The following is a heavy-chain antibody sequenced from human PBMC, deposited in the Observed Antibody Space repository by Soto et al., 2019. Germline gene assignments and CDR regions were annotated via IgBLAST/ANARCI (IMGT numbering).Heavy chain of an antibody. CDR3: ARGLILWFGELSRRGGYYYYMDV. CDR2: INESGNI. CDR1: GGSFSGYQ. J-gene: IGHJ6*03. V-gene: IGHV4-34*01. D-gene: IGHD3-10*01. Sequence: QVQLQQWGAGLLKPSETLSLTCAVYGGSFSGYQWTWIRQTPGKGLEWIGEINESGNINYNPSLKSRVTILLDTPKKQISLKLSSVNAADSAVYYCARGLILWFGELSRRGGYYYYMDVWGKGTTVTVSS.